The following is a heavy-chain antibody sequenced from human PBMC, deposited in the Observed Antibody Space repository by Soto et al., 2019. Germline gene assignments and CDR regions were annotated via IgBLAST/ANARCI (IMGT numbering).Heavy chain of an antibody. CDR3: ARGALGFDP. D-gene: IGHD6-6*01. J-gene: IGHJ5*02. V-gene: IGHV3-13*04. Sequence: EVQVVESGGGLVQPGGSLRLSCAASGFTFSRYDMHWVRQATGRGLEWVSGIGTSGDTHYAASVKGRFTISRENAKNSVYLQMNSLRAGDTAVYYCARGALGFDPWGQGTLVAVSS. CDR1: GFTFSRYD. CDR2: IGTSGDT.